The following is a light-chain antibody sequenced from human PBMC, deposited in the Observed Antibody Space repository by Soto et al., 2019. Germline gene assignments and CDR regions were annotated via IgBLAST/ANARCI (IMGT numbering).Light chain of an antibody. CDR2: ANS. J-gene: IGLJ1*01. CDR1: SSNLGAGYD. V-gene: IGLV1-40*01. CDR3: QSYDSSLIVSKV. Sequence: QSVLTQPPSVSGAPGQMVTISCSGSSSNLGAGYDVQWYRQFPGTAPKLLIYANSVRPSGVPDRFSGSKSGTSASLAITGLQAEDEADYYCQSYDSSLIVSKVFGTGTKVTVL.